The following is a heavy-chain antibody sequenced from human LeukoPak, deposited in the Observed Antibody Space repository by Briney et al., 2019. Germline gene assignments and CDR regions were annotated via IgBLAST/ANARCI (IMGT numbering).Heavy chain of an antibody. CDR2: ISYDGSNK. D-gene: IGHD3-3*01. CDR3: AKDFGFGVVSVGLFDY. V-gene: IGHV3-30-3*01. Sequence: GGSLRLSCAASGFTFSSYAMHWVRQAPGKGLEWVAVISYDGSNKYYADSVKGRFTISRDNSKNTLYLQMNSLRAEDTAVYYCAKDFGFGVVSVGLFDYWGQGTLVTVSS. CDR1: GFTFSSYA. J-gene: IGHJ4*02.